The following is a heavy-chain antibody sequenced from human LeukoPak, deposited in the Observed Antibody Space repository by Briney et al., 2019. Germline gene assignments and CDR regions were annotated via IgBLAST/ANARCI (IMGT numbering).Heavy chain of an antibody. D-gene: IGHD3-22*01. Sequence: AASVTVSCKASGYTFTSYGISWVRQAPGQGLEWMGWISAYNGNTNYAQKLQGRVTMTTDTSTSTAYMELRSLRSDDTAVYYCARQWQTDSYDAFDIWGQGTMVTVSS. J-gene: IGHJ3*02. CDR3: ARQWQTDSYDAFDI. CDR2: ISAYNGNT. CDR1: GYTFTSYG. V-gene: IGHV1-18*01.